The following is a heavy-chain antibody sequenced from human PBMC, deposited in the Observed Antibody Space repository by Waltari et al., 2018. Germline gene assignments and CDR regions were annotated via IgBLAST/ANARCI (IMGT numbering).Heavy chain of an antibody. CDR1: GGSFSGYY. V-gene: IGHV4-34*01. CDR2: INHSGST. Sequence: QVQLQQWGAGLLKPSETLSLTCAVYGGSFSGYYWSWIRQPPGKGLEWIGEINHSGSTNYNPSLKSRVTISVDTSKNQFSLKLSSVTAADTAVYYCARSRLLWFGELISNWFDPWGQGTLVTVSS. D-gene: IGHD3-10*01. J-gene: IGHJ5*02. CDR3: ARSRLLWFGELISNWFDP.